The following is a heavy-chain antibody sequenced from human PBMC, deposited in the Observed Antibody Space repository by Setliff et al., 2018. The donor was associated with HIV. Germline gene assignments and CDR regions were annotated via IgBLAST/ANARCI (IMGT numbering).Heavy chain of an antibody. CDR3: ARVDGSSSWFYYYYYYMDI. Sequence: GGSLRLSCTASEFTFSDYSMSWVRQAPGKGLEWVSYITSAGTIYYADSVKGRFTISRDNAKNSLYLQMNSLRAKDTAVYYCARVDGSSSWFYYYYYYMDIWGKGTTVTVSS. V-gene: IGHV3-11*01. CDR2: ITSAGTI. J-gene: IGHJ6*03. D-gene: IGHD6-13*01. CDR1: EFTFSDYS.